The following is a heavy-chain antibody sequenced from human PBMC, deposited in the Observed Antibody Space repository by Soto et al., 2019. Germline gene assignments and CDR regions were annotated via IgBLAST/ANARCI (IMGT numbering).Heavy chain of an antibody. J-gene: IGHJ4*02. D-gene: IGHD4-17*01. V-gene: IGHV4-59*08. CDR2: VNDRWGS. Sequence: SETLSLTCTVSGGSISDYYWAWIRLPPGKGLEWIGYVNDRWGSHYNPSLKSRVAISLDTSKSQFSLKMTSVTATDTAVYYCARSQTTVTSYDYWGQGTLVTVSS. CDR3: ARSQTTVTSYDY. CDR1: GGSISDYY.